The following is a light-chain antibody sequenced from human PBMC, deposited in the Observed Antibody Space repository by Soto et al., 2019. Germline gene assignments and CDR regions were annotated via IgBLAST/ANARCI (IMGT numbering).Light chain of an antibody. CDR3: CSYAGIDTFVL. Sequence: QSALTQPASVSGSPGQSITISCTGTSSNVGDYNLVSWYQQHPGKAPKLIIYVGNSRPSGVSSRFSGSKSGNTASLTISGLQAEDEGDYYCCSYAGIDTFVLFGGGTKLTVL. J-gene: IGLJ3*02. V-gene: IGLV2-23*01. CDR2: VGN. CDR1: SSNVGDYNL.